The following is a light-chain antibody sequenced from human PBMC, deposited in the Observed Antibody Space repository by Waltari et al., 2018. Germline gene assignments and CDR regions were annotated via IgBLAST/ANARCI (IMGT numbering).Light chain of an antibody. CDR2: DVS. CDR1: SSAVGAYNY. CDR3: ISYTTSDTMI. J-gene: IGLJ2*01. Sequence: QSALTQPASVSGSPGQSIPISCPGTSSAVGAYNYLPWYQQHPGKVPKLIIYDVSHRPSGVSFRFSGSKSDNTASLTISGLQAEDEADYYCISYTTSDTMIFGGGTKLTVL. V-gene: IGLV2-14*03.